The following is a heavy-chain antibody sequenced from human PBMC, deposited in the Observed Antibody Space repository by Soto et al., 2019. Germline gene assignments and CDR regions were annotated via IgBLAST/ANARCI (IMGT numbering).Heavy chain of an antibody. J-gene: IGHJ4*02. D-gene: IGHD3-22*01. CDR1: GFTFSSYA. Sequence: GSLRLSCAASGFTFSSYAMSWVRQAPGKGLEWVSAISGSGGSTYYADSVKGRFTISRDNSKNTLYLQMNSLRAEDTAVYYCATAHYYDSSGYLDYWGQGTLVTV. V-gene: IGHV3-23*01. CDR2: ISGSGGST. CDR3: ATAHYYDSSGYLDY.